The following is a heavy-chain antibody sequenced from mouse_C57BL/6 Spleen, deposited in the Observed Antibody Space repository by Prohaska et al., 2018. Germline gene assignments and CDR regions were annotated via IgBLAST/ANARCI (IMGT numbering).Heavy chain of an antibody. V-gene: IGHV8-8*01. D-gene: IGHD1-1*01. CDR1: GFSLSTFGMG. CDR3: ARIPITTVSRGYAMDY. J-gene: IGHJ4*01. Sequence: QVTLKESGPGILQPSQTLSLTCSFSGFSLSTFGMGVGWIRQPSGKGLEWLAHIWWDDDKYYNPALKSRLTISKDTSKNQVFLKIANVDTADTATYYCARIPITTVSRGYAMDYWGQGTSVTVSS. CDR2: IWWDDDK.